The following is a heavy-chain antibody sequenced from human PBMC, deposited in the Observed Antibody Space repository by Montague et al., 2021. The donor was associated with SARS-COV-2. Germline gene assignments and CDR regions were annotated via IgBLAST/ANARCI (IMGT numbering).Heavy chain of an antibody. CDR3: AREYRIELWQTNWYFGL. Sequence: SETLSLTCTVSGGSISSASYYWSWIRQPPGMGLEWIGYIYHSGNTKYNPSLKSRVSISVDTSKNQFSLRLSSVTAADTAVYYCAREYRIELWQTNWYFGLWGRGTLVTVSS. D-gene: IGHD5-18*01. CDR1: GGSISSASYY. J-gene: IGHJ2*01. V-gene: IGHV4-61*01. CDR2: IYHSGNT.